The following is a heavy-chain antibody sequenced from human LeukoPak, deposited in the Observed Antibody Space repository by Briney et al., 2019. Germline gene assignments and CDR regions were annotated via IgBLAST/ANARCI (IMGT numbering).Heavy chain of an antibody. V-gene: IGHV3-23*01. J-gene: IGHJ4*02. CDR2: ISHTGDDT. CDR1: GLTFSNYA. CDR3: AKPPYTNDNYY. D-gene: IGHD2-2*02. Sequence: GGSLRLSCAASGLTFSNYAMNWVRQAPGKGLEWVSAISHTGDDTYYADSVRGRFTISRDNSKNTLYLQMNSLRAEDTAIYYCAKPPYTNDNYYWGQGTLVTVSS.